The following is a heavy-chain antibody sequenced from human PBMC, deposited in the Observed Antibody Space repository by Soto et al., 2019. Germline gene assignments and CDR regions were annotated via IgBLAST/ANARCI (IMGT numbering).Heavy chain of an antibody. CDR3: ARENGVAVATILYYSDY. CDR2: IIPVFGTT. CDR1: GGTFKNNG. V-gene: IGHV1-69*01. D-gene: IGHD6-19*01. Sequence: QVHLVQSGAEVKKAGSSVKVSCKAPGGTFKNNGISWVRQAPGQGLEWMGGIIPVFGTTNYAQKFQGRLTITADDSTSTVYMELSRLRYDDTAVYYCARENGVAVATILYYSDYWGQGTLVTVSS. J-gene: IGHJ4*02.